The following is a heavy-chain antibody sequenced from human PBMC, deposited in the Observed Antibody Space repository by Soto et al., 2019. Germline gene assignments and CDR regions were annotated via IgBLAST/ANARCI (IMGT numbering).Heavy chain of an antibody. CDR2: IYYSGST. Sequence: QLQLQESGPGLVKPSETLSLTCAVSGGSISSSSYYWGWIRQPPGKGLEWIGSIYYSGSTYYTPSLQSLVARSVDTSKNQFSLKLNSVTAADTAVYYCARRTVNIRTFYSGLKTHCFDYWGQGTLVTVSS. CDR3: ARRTVNIRTFYSGLKTHCFDY. J-gene: IGHJ4*02. D-gene: IGHD6-19*01. V-gene: IGHV4-39*01. CDR1: GGSISSSSYY.